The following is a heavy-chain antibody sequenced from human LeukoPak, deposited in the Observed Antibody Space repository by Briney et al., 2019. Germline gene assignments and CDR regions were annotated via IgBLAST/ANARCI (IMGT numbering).Heavy chain of an antibody. Sequence: RASLRLSCAASGFTFSNYAMNWVRQAPGKGLEWVSLIIGSNGATFYADSVKGRFTISRDTSKNTLYLQMNSLRAEDTAVYYCVKGGYDYIEIAYFDYWGQGALVTVSS. J-gene: IGHJ4*02. CDR1: GFTFSNYA. CDR2: IIGSNGAT. V-gene: IGHV3-23*01. CDR3: VKGGYDYIEIAYFDY. D-gene: IGHD5-12*01.